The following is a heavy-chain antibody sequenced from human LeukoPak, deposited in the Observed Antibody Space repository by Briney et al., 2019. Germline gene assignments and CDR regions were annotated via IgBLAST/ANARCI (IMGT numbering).Heavy chain of an antibody. Sequence: PSQTLSLTCTVSGGSISSGSYYWSWIRQPAGKGLAWIGRIYTSGSTNYNPSLKSRVTISVDTSKNQFSLKLSSVTAADTAVYYCARDLITVVTPGWYYYYGMDVWGQGTTVTVSS. CDR2: IYTSGST. CDR1: GGSISSGSYY. D-gene: IGHD4-23*01. V-gene: IGHV4-61*02. CDR3: ARDLITVVTPGWYYYYGMDV. J-gene: IGHJ6*02.